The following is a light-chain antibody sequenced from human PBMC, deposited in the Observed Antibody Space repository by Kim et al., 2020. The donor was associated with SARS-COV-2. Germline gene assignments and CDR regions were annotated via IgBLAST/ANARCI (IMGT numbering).Light chain of an antibody. CDR3: QAWDSSTVL. CDR1: KLEDKY. J-gene: IGLJ2*01. V-gene: IGLV3-1*01. CDR2: EDS. Sequence: SYELTQPPSVSVSLGQTASITCSGDKLEDKYISWYQQKPDQSPVLVIYEDSKRPSGIPERFSGSNSGNTATLTVSGTQSVDEADYYCQAWDSSTVLFGGGTQLTVL.